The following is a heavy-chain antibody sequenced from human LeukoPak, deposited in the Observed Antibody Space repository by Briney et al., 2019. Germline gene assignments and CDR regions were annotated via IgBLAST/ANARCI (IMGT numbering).Heavy chain of an antibody. CDR3: AELGITMIGGV. J-gene: IGHJ6*04. D-gene: IGHD3-10*02. CDR1: GFTFSSYE. V-gene: IGHV3-48*03. CDR2: ISSSGSTL. Sequence: GGSLRLSCAASGFTFSSYEMNWVRQAPGQVLEWVSYISSSGSTLYYADSVTGRFTISRDNAKNSLYLQMNSLRAEDTAVYYCAELGITMIGGVWGKGTTVTISS.